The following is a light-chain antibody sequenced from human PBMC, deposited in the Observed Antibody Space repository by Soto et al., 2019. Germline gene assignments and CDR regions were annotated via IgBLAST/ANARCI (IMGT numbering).Light chain of an antibody. CDR2: GAS. J-gene: IGKJ2*01. CDR3: QQSSSGPYT. V-gene: IGKV1-39*01. CDR1: ESVSTY. Sequence: DIQMTQSPSSLSASVGDRVTITCRASESVSTYLHWYQQKPGKAPKLLIYGASSLQRGVPSRFTGSGSGTDFTLTISSLQAEDFATYFCQQSSSGPYTFVQGTKLEIK.